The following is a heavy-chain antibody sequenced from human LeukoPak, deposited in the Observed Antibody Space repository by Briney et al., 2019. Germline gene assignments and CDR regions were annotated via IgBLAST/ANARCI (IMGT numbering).Heavy chain of an antibody. V-gene: IGHV1-18*01. J-gene: IGHJ4*02. CDR2: ISAYNGNT. D-gene: IGHD3-22*01. Sequence: GASVKVSCKASGYTFTSYGISWVRQAPGQGLEWMGWISAYNGNTNYAQKLQGRVTMTTDTSTSTAYMELRSLRSDDTAVYYCARPRTYYYDSSGYYYYWGQGTLVTVSS. CDR1: GYTFTSYG. CDR3: ARPRTYYYDSSGYYYY.